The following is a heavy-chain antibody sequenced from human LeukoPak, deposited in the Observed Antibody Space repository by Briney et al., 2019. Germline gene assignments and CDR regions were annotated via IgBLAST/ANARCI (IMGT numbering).Heavy chain of an antibody. CDR2: ISGSGGST. Sequence: GGSLRLSCAASGFTFISYAMSWVRQAPVKGLEWVSIISGSGGSTYYADSVKGRFTISRDNSKNTLYLQMNSLRAEDTAVYYCARVNWNDLGYYFDYWGQGTLVTVSS. J-gene: IGHJ4*02. CDR3: ARVNWNDLGYYFDY. V-gene: IGHV3-23*01. D-gene: IGHD1-20*01. CDR1: GFTFISYA.